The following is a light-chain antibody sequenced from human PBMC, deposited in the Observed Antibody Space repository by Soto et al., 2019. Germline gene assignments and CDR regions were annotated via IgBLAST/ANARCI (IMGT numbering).Light chain of an antibody. V-gene: IGKV1-9*01. J-gene: IGKJ5*01. CDR1: QGISSY. CDR2: AAS. Sequence: IQLTQSPSSLSASLGDRVTITCRASQGISSYLAWYQQKPGKAPKLLIYAASTLQSGVPSRFSGSGSGTELTLATSSLKPEDFATYYCQQLNSYPITCGRGTRLEIK. CDR3: QQLNSYPIT.